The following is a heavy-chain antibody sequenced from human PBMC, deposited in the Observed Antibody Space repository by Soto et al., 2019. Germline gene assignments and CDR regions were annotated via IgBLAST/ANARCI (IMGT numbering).Heavy chain of an antibody. CDR1: GGSISSGGYY. CDR3: AASGVGCGGFTYYGRDV. V-gene: IGHV4-31*03. CDR2: IYYSGST. D-gene: IGHD2-21*01. J-gene: IGHJ6*02. Sequence: QVQLQESGPGLVKPSQTLSLTCTVSGGSISSGGYYWSWIRQHPGKDLEWIGYIYYSGSTYYNPXPTRRVTIAVDXSXNQXALSLSSVPAADTAVYYCAASGVGCGGFTYYGRDVWGRGTTVTVSS.